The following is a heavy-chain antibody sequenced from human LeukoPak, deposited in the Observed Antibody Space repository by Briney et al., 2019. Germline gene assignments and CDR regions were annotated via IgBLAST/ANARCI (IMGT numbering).Heavy chain of an antibody. CDR2: ISGSGGST. V-gene: IGHV3-23*01. Sequence: GGSLRLSCAASGFTFSSYAMSWVRQAPGKGLEWVSAISGSGGSTYYADSVKGRFTISRDNSKNTLYLQMNSLRAEDTAVYYCAKDSEASNDSSGYPAFDIWGQGTMVTVSS. CDR1: GFTFSSYA. CDR3: AKDSEASNDSSGYPAFDI. D-gene: IGHD3-22*01. J-gene: IGHJ3*02.